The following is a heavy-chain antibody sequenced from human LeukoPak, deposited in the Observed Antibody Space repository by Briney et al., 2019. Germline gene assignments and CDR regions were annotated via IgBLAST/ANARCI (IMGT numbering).Heavy chain of an antibody. CDR3: ASGSGSYYFVY. J-gene: IGHJ4*02. D-gene: IGHD3-10*01. Sequence: SETLSLTCTVSRGSIRSYYWSWIRQSPEKGLEWIGSFYCGESTKYNPSLKSRVSISVDTSKTQVSLKLNSINAADTAVYYCASGSGSYYFVYWGQGVLVTVSS. CDR1: RGSIRSYY. V-gene: IGHV4-59*01. CDR2: FYCGEST.